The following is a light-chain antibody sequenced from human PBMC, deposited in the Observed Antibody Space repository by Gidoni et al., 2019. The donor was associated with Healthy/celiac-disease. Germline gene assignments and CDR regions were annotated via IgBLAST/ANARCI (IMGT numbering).Light chain of an antibody. V-gene: IGLV2-11*01. CDR2: DVS. CDR3: CSYAGSYPVV. CDR1: SSDVGGYNY. Sequence: QSALTQPRSVSGSPGQSVTISCTGTSSDVGGYNYVSWYQQHPGKAPKLMIYDVSKRPSRVPVRVSGSKSGNTASLTISVLQAEDEADYYCCSYAGSYPVVFGGGTKLTVL. J-gene: IGLJ2*01.